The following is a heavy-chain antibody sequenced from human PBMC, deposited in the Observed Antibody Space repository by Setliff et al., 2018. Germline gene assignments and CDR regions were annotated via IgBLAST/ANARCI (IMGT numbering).Heavy chain of an antibody. CDR2: ISSSSSTI. J-gene: IGHJ4*02. CDR3: TRGRGGPNTVFVISY. D-gene: IGHD3-3*01. V-gene: IGHV3-48*02. Sequence: GGSLRLSCAASGFTFSSYNMNWVRQAPGKGLEWVSYISSSSSTIYYADSVKGRFTISRDNAKNSLYLQMNSLRDEDTAVYYCTRGRGGPNTVFVISYWGQGTLVTVSS. CDR1: GFTFSSYN.